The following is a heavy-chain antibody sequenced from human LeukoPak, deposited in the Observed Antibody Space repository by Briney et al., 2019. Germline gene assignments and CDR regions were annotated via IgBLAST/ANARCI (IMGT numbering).Heavy chain of an antibody. CDR3: ARGPSTVVTTR. Sequence: GGSLRLSCAASGFTFSDYWMTWVRQAPGKGLEWVANIKEDGTTKHYVDSVKGRFTISRDNTKRSLYLQMNSLRAEDTALYYCARGPSTVVTTRWGQGTLVAVSS. V-gene: IGHV3-7*01. CDR1: GFTFSDYW. D-gene: IGHD2-21*02. CDR2: IKEDGTTK. J-gene: IGHJ4*02.